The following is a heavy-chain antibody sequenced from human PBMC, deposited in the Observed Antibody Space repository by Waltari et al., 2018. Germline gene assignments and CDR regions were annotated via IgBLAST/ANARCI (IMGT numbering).Heavy chain of an antibody. CDR1: GFTFSSYW. J-gene: IGHJ4*02. CDR2: VKQEGSEK. D-gene: IGHD6-13*01. V-gene: IGHV3-7*01. CDR3: ARDQWQQVHN. Sequence: EVQLVESGGGLVQPGGSLRLSCAASGFTFSSYWMSWVRQAPGKGLEWVDNVKQEGSEKYDVDSVKGRFTISRDNDNNSLYLQMNSLRVEDPAVYYCARDQWQQVHNWGQGTLVTVSS.